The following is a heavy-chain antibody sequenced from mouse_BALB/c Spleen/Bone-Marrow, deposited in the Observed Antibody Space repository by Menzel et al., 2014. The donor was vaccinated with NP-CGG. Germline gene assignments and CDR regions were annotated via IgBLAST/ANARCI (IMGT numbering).Heavy chain of an antibody. CDR1: GFSLTNYG. V-gene: IGHV2-3*01. J-gene: IGHJ3*01. CDR2: IWGDGST. CDR3: RGGPWFAY. D-gene: IGHD3-3*01. Sequence: QVQLKESGPGLVAPSQSLSITCTVSGFSLTNYGISWVRQPPGRGLEWLGVIWGDGSTTYHSALISRLSISKDNSKSQVLLKLNGLQTDDTATYCCRGGPWFAYWGQGTLVTVSA.